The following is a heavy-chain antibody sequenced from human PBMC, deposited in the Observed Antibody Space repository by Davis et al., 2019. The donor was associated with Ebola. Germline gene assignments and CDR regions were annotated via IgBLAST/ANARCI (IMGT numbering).Heavy chain of an antibody. Sequence: SETLSLTCTVSGGSISSHYWSWIRQPPGKGLEWIGEINHSGSTNYNPSLKSRVTISVDTSKNQFSLKLSSVTAADTAVYYCARASSSWYFPWGQGTLVTVSS. V-gene: IGHV4-34*01. CDR1: GGSISSHY. CDR2: INHSGST. J-gene: IGHJ5*02. D-gene: IGHD6-13*01. CDR3: ARASSSWYFP.